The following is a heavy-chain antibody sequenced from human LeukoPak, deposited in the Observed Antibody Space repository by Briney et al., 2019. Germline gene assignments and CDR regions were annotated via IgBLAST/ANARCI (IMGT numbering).Heavy chain of an antibody. CDR3: ARTREPRHYGDYVVYFDY. Sequence: ASVKVSCKASGYTFSDYYMHWVRQAPGQGLEWMGWISAYNGNTNYAQKLQGRVTMTTDTSTSTAYMELRSLRSDDTAVYYCARTREPRHYGDYVVYFDYWGQGTLVTVSS. CDR2: ISAYNGNT. J-gene: IGHJ4*02. D-gene: IGHD4-17*01. CDR1: GYTFSDYY. V-gene: IGHV1-18*01.